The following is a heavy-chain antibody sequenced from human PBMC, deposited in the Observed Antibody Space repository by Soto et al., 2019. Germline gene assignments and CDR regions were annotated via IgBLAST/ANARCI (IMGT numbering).Heavy chain of an antibody. D-gene: IGHD2-15*01. CDR2: IFYSGST. CDR3: ARYCSGGSCYSSHFDY. CDR1: GGSISSGGYY. J-gene: IGHJ4*02. V-gene: IGHV4-31*03. Sequence: QVQLQESGPGLVKPSQTLSLTCTVSGGSISSGGYYWSWIRQHPGKGLEWIGYIFYSGSTYYNPSLKNRVTISVDTSKNQFSLKLSSVTAADTAVYYCARYCSGGSCYSSHFDYWGQGTLVTVSS.